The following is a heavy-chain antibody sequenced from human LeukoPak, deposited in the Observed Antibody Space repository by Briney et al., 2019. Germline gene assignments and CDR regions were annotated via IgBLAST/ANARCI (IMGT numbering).Heavy chain of an antibody. Sequence: GGSLRLSCAASGFTFSSYAMHWVRQAPGKGLEYVSAISSNGGSTYYANSVKGRFTTSRDNSKNTLYLQMGSLRAEDMAVYYCARDVGMDYWGQGTLVTVSS. CDR1: GFTFSSYA. V-gene: IGHV3-64*01. CDR2: ISSNGGST. D-gene: IGHD1-26*01. CDR3: ARDVGMDY. J-gene: IGHJ4*02.